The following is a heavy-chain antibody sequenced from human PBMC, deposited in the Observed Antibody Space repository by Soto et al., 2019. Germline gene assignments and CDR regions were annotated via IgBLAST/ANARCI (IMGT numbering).Heavy chain of an antibody. D-gene: IGHD5-18*01. V-gene: IGHV1-2*02. J-gene: IGHJ4*02. CDR1: GYTFTGYY. CDR3: ARSPRVDTAISLDY. Sequence: ASVKVSCKSSGYTFTGYYMHWVRQAPGQGLEWMGWINPNSGGTNYAQKFQGRVTMTRDTSISTAYMELSRLRSDDTAVYYCARSPRVDTAISLDYWGQGTLVTVSS. CDR2: INPNSGGT.